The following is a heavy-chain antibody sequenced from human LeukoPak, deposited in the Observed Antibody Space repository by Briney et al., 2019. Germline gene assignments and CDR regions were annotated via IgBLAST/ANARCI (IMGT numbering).Heavy chain of an antibody. CDR1: GYTFTSYG. J-gene: IGHJ3*02. D-gene: IGHD5-24*01. CDR2: ISAYNGNT. Sequence: ASVKVSCKASGYTFTSYGISWVRQAPGQGLEWMGWISAYNGNTNYAQNFQARVTMTRDTSTSTVYMELSSLRSEDTAVYYCARVRDGYNDAYDIWGQGTMVTVPS. V-gene: IGHV1-18*01. CDR3: ARVRDGYNDAYDI.